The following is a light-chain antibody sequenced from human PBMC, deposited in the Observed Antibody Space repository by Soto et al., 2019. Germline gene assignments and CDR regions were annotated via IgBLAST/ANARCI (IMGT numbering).Light chain of an antibody. J-gene: IGLJ1*01. CDR2: EFN. Sequence: SALTQPAYVSGSPGQSITFSCTGTSSDIGVYNYVSWYQQHPGKAPKLMIYEFNNRPSGVSTRFSGSKSGNTASLTISGLQAEDEADYYCSSYTTSNTYVYGTGTKVTVL. CDR3: SSYTTSNTYV. CDR1: SSDIGVYNY. V-gene: IGLV2-14*01.